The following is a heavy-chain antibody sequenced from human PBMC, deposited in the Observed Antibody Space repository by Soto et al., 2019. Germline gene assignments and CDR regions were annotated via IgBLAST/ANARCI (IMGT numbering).Heavy chain of an antibody. CDR3: AKEDIVVVPAAIRTGGWFDP. V-gene: IGHV3-30*18. J-gene: IGHJ5*02. D-gene: IGHD2-2*02. Sequence: PGGSLRLSCAASGFTFSSYGMHWVRQAPGKGLEWVAVISYDGSNKYYADSVKGRFTISRDNSKNTLYLQMNSLRAEDTAVYYSAKEDIVVVPAAIRTGGWFDPWGQGTLVTVSS. CDR2: ISYDGSNK. CDR1: GFTFSSYG.